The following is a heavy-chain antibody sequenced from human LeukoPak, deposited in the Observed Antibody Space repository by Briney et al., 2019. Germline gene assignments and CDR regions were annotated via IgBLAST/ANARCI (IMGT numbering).Heavy chain of an antibody. CDR2: INHSGCT. J-gene: IGHJ4*02. CDR1: GGSFSGYY. CDR3: ARGGNDSSGYLVY. V-gene: IGHV4-34*01. D-gene: IGHD3-22*01. Sequence: PSETLSLTCAVYGGSFSGYYWSWIRQPPGKGLEWIGEINHSGCTNYNPSLKSRVTISVDTSKNQFSLKLSSVTAADTAVYYCARGGNDSSGYLVYWGQGTLVTVSS.